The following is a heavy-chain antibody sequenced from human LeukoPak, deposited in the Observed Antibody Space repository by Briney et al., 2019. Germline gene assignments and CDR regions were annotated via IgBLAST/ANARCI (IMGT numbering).Heavy chain of an antibody. J-gene: IGHJ4*02. CDR1: GFTFRDYW. Sequence: GGSLRLSCAASGFTFRDYWMHWIRQAPGKGLVWVSRIKGDGSHTIYADSVKGRVTISRDNAKNSLYLQMNSLRAEDTAVYYCVREGGGYYFDYWGQGTLVTVSS. CDR3: VREGGGYYFDY. D-gene: IGHD3-16*01. CDR2: IKGDGSHT. V-gene: IGHV3-74*01.